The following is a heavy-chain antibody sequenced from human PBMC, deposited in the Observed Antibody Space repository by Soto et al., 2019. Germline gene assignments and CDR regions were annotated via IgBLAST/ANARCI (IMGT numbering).Heavy chain of an antibody. D-gene: IGHD3-10*01. V-gene: IGHV1-24*01. J-gene: IGHJ4*02. Sequence: ASVKVSCKVSGYTLTELSMHWVRQAPGKGVEWMGGFDPEDGETIYAQKFQGRVTMTEDTSTDTAYMELSSLRSEDTAVYYCATDLITMVRGVPERRFDYWGQGTLVTVSS. CDR1: GYTLTELS. CDR3: ATDLITMVRGVPERRFDY. CDR2: FDPEDGET.